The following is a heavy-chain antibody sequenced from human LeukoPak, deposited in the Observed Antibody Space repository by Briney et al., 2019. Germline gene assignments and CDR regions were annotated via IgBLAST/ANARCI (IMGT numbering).Heavy chain of an antibody. V-gene: IGHV1-8*01. D-gene: IGHD3-10*01. CDR3: ARGDFHGSGSYGDWFDP. CDR1: GYTFTSYD. CDR2: MNPNSGNT. Sequence: ASVKVSCKASGYTFTSYDINWVRQATGQGREWMGWMNPNSGNTGYAQKFQGRVTMTRNTSISTAYMELSSLRSEDTAVYYCARGDFHGSGSYGDWFDPWGQGTLVTVSS. J-gene: IGHJ5*02.